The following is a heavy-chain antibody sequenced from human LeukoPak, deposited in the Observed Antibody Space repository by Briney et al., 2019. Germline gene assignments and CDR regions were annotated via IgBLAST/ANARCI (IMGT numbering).Heavy chain of an antibody. V-gene: IGHV3-74*01. CDR2: IKSDGTTT. J-gene: IGHJ5*02. CDR3: ARSDWFDP. Sequence: WETLPLTCTVSGGSVSSGSYYWGWIRQPPGKGLEWVSRIKSDGTTTSYADSVKGRFTISRDNAKNTQYLQMDSLRVEDTAVYYCARSDWFDPWGQGTLVTVSS. CDR1: GGSVSSGSYY.